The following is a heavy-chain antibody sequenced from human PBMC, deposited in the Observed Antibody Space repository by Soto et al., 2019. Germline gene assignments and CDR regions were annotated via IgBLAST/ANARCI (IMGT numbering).Heavy chain of an antibody. J-gene: IGHJ6*04. V-gene: IGHV3-66*01. CDR1: GFTVSSKY. D-gene: IGHD2-15*01. Sequence: EVQLVESGGGLVQPGGSLRLSCAASGFTVSSKYMSWVRQAPGMGLEWVSLIQSGGSTYYAGSVKGRFTIFRDNSENTLSLQMNSVRVEATAVYYCTRDDVNCSGGRCYGVPMDVWGKGTKVTVSA. CDR2: IQSGGST. CDR3: TRDDVNCSGGRCYGVPMDV.